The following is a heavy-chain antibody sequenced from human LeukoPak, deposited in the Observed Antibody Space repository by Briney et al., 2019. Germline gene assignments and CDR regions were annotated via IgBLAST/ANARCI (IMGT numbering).Heavy chain of an antibody. CDR2: IYPGDSDT. Sequence: GESLKISCKISGYRLTDNWIGWVRQVPGKGLEWMGLIYPGDSDTRYSPSFQGQVTFSVDMSISTAYLQLSGLRASDTAIYYCVRFGLTSSLDYWGQRTLVTVSS. D-gene: IGHD6-13*01. CDR1: GYRLTDNW. V-gene: IGHV5-51*01. J-gene: IGHJ4*02. CDR3: VRFGLTSSLDY.